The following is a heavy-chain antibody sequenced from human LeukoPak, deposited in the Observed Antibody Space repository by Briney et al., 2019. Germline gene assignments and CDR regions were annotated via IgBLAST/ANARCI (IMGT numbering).Heavy chain of an antibody. CDR1: GGSISSSSYY. D-gene: IGHD2-8*01. CDR2: IYYSGYT. Sequence: SETLSLTCTVSGGSISSSSYYWGWIRQPPGKGLEWIVSIYYSGYTYNNPSLKSRVTISVDTSKNKFSLKLSSVTAADTAVYYCAKYENAFDIWGQGTMVTVSS. CDR3: AKYENAFDI. V-gene: IGHV4-39*01. J-gene: IGHJ3*02.